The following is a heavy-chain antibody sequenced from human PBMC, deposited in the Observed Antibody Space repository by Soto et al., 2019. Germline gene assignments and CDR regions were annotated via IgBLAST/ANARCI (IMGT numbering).Heavy chain of an antibody. J-gene: IGHJ6*03. CDR2: IYYSGSS. V-gene: IGHV4-39*01. Sequence: QLQPQESGPGLVKPSETLSLTCTVSGGSISSGSYYWGWIRQPPGKGLEWIGSIYYSGSSYYNPSLGSRVTISVDTSNNQFSLRLSSVTAADTAVYYCAGHGPTYYYYLDVWGKGTAVTVSS. CDR3: AGHGPTYYYYLDV. CDR1: GGSISSGSYY.